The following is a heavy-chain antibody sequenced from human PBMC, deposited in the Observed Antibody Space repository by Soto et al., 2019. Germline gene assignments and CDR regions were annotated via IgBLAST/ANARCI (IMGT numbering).Heavy chain of an antibody. CDR3: AHSQRLRRGYSYGFWFDP. J-gene: IGHJ5*02. Sequence: QITLKESGPTLVKPTQTLTLTCTFSGFSLSTSGVGVGWIRQPPGKALEWLALIYWDDDKRYSPSLKSSLTITKDTSKNQVVLTMTNMDPVDTATYYWAHSQRLRRGYSYGFWFDPWGQGTLVTVSS. CDR1: GFSLSTSGVG. CDR2: IYWDDDK. D-gene: IGHD5-18*01. V-gene: IGHV2-5*02.